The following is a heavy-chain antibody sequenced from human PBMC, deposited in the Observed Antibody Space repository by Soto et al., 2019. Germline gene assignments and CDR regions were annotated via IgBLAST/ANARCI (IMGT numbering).Heavy chain of an antibody. CDR1: GFTFSSYA. V-gene: IGHV3-23*01. Sequence: EVQLLESGGGLVQPGGSLRLSCAASGFTFSSYAMSWVRQAPGKGLEWVSAISGSGGSTYYADSVKGRFTISRDNSKNTRYLQMNSLRAEDPAVYYCAKGLRRYDSSGYYIDYWGQGTLVTVSS. D-gene: IGHD3-22*01. J-gene: IGHJ4*02. CDR3: AKGLRRYDSSGYYIDY. CDR2: ISGSGGST.